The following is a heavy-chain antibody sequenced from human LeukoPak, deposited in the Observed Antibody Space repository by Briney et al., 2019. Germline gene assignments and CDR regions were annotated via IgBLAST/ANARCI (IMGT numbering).Heavy chain of an antibody. CDR2: ISGSGGST. Sequence: PGGSLRLSCVASGFTFSTYGMSWVRQAPGKGLEWVSAISGSGGSTYYADSVKGRFTISRDNSKNTLYLQMNSLRAEDTAVYYCAKDGGEYYDILTGYYPRLYYMDVWAKGPRSPSP. CDR1: GFTFSTYG. CDR3: AKDGGEYYDILTGYYPRLYYMDV. V-gene: IGHV3-23*01. D-gene: IGHD3-9*01. J-gene: IGHJ6*03.